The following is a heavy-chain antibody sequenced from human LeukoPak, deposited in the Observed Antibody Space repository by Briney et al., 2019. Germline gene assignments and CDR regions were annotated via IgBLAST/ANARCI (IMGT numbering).Heavy chain of an antibody. D-gene: IGHD5-12*01. CDR1: GYSFTSYW. CDR3: ARGDIVATIPFKLNWFDP. Sequence: GESLKISCKGSGYSFTSYWIGWVRQMPGKGLEWMGIIYPGDSDTRYSPSFQGQVTISADKSISTAYLQWSSLKASDTAMYYCARGDIVATIPFKLNWFDPWGQGTLVTVSS. V-gene: IGHV5-51*01. CDR2: IYPGDSDT. J-gene: IGHJ5*02.